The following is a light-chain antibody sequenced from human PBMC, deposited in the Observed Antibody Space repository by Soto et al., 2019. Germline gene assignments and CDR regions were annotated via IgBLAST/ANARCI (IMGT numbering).Light chain of an antibody. J-gene: IGKJ1*01. CDR2: AAT. CDR3: VQHNRYPWT. Sequence: DIQMTQSPSSLSASVGDRVTITCRASQAIRNDLGWYQQTPGKAPKRLLYAATSLQSGVPSRLSGSGSGTEFTLPISSLQSEDFETYYCVQHNRYPWTFGQGTKVEIK. CDR1: QAIRND. V-gene: IGKV1-17*01.